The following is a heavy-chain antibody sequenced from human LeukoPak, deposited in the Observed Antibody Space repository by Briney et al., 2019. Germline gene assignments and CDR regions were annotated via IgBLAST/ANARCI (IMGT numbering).Heavy chain of an antibody. CDR2: ISSSGSA. Sequence: PSETLSLTCSVSGDSLGIYKWSWIRQPPGKGLEWIAHISSSGSAIYNPSLMSRVPMAVDTSKNQFSLRLISVTAADTAVYYCAREWSGFDFWGQGIMVTVSS. D-gene: IGHD2-15*01. J-gene: IGHJ3*01. CDR3: AREWSGFDF. V-gene: IGHV4-59*01. CDR1: GDSLGIYK.